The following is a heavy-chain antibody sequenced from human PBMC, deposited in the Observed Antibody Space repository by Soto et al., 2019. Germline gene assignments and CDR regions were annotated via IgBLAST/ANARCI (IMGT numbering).Heavy chain of an antibody. CDR3: ARGIQVVYANYFDY. J-gene: IGHJ4*02. D-gene: IGHD2-8*02. CDR1: GGSISSGGYY. CDR2: IYYSGST. V-gene: IGHV4-31*03. Sequence: SETLSLTCTVSGGSISSGGYYWSWIRQHPGKGLEWIGYIYYSGSTYYNPSLKSRVTISVDTSKNQFSLKLGSVTAADTAVYYCARGIQVVYANYFDYWGQGTLVTVSS.